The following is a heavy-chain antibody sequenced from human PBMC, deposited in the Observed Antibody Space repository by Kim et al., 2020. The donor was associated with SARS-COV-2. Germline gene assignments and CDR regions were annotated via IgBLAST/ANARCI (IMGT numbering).Heavy chain of an antibody. J-gene: IGHJ6*02. CDR3: AKDIYGDAGMDV. V-gene: IGHV3-23*01. Sequence: LADALKGRLPIARDKYRNTVYLQMHSLRAEDTAVYFCAKDIYGDAGMDVWGQGTSVTVSS. D-gene: IGHD3-10*01.